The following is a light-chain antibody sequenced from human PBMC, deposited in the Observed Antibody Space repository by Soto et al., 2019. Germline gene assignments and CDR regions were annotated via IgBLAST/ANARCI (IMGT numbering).Light chain of an antibody. CDR3: SSYAGSNNYV. J-gene: IGLJ1*01. CDR2: EVS. Sequence: QSALTQPPSASGSPGQSVTISCPGTSSDDGGYNYVSWYQQHPGKAPKLMIYEVSKRPSGVPDRFSGSRSGNTASLTVSGLQAEDEADYYCSSYAGSNNYVFGTGTKVTVL. CDR1: SSDDGGYNY. V-gene: IGLV2-8*01.